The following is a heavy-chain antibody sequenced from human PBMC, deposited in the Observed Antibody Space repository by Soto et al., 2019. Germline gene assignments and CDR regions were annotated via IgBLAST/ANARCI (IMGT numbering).Heavy chain of an antibody. Sequence: PGWSLRLSCAASGFTFSGAWMNWVRQAPGKGLEWVGLIRSKVDGGTTGYGAAVEGRFSISRDDSENTVHLQMNSLKAEDTAVYYCSADLPISWASSFDYWGLGGLVTGX. D-gene: IGHD3-16*01. CDR2: IRSKVDGGTT. J-gene: IGHJ4*02. CDR3: SADLPISWASSFDY. CDR1: GFTFSGAW. V-gene: IGHV3-15*07.